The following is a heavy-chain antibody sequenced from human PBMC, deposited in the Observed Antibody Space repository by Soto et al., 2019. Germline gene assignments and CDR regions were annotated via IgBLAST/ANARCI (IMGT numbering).Heavy chain of an antibody. Sequence: ASVKVSCKASGYTFTSYYMHWVRQAPGQGLEWMGIINPSGGSTSYAQKFQGRVTMTRDTSTSTVYMELSSLRAEDTAVNYCAKDSHWGINSPTHDHCGQGTQDTVSS. V-gene: IGHV1-46*01. CDR2: INPSGGST. CDR3: AKDSHWGINSPTHDH. D-gene: IGHD3-16*01. J-gene: IGHJ4*02. CDR1: GYTFTSYY.